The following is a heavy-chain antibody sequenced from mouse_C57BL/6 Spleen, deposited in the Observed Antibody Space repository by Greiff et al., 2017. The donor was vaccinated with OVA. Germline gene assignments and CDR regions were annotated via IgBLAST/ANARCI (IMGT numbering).Heavy chain of an antibody. J-gene: IGHJ2*01. CDR2: ILPGSGST. CDR1: GYTFTGYW. CDR3: ARGGYLGGFDY. Sequence: QVQLKQSGAELMKPGASVKLSCKATGYTFTGYWIEWVKQRPGHGLEWIGEILPGSGSTNYNAKFKGTATFTADTSPNPAYMQLSSLTTEDSAIYYCARGGYLGGFDYWGQGTTLTVSS. D-gene: IGHD4-1*01. V-gene: IGHV1-9*01.